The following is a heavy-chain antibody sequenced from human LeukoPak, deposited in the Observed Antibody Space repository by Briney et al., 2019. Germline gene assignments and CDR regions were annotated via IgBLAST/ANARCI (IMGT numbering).Heavy chain of an antibody. D-gene: IGHD4-17*01. J-gene: IGHJ4*02. CDR1: GFTFNSFG. Sequence: TGGSLRLSCAASGFTFNSFGMHWVRQAPPKGLEWVAVISYDGSNNYSEDSVKGRFTISRDNSKNTLYLQMNSLRPEGTAVYYCATDHGFHYGAYFDYWGEGTLVTVSS. CDR3: ATDHGFHYGAYFDY. V-gene: IGHV3-30*03. CDR2: ISYDGSNN.